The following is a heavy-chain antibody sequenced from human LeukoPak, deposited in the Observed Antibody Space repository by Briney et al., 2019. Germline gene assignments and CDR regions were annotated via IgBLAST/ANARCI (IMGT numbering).Heavy chain of an antibody. J-gene: IGHJ4*02. CDR1: GFSVSSNY. CDR2: IYSGGST. CDR3: AKDSGYDSALFDY. Sequence: GGSLRLCCAASGFSVSSNYMSWVRQAPGMGRGSVSVIYSGGSTYYADSVKGRFTISRDNSKNTLYLQMNSLRAEDTAVYYCAKDSGYDSALFDYWGQGTLVTVSS. D-gene: IGHD5-12*01. V-gene: IGHV3-66*01.